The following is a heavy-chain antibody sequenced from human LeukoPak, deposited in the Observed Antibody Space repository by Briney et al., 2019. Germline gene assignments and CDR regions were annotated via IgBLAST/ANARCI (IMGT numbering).Heavy chain of an antibody. CDR2: IYPGDSDT. Sequence: GESLKISCKGSGYIFTSYWIGWVRQLPGKGLGWMGIIYPGDSDTRYSPSFQGQVTISADKSISTAYLQWSSLKASDTAMYYCARVPEAAAAFFDYWGQGTLVTVSS. CDR3: ARVPEAAAAFFDY. CDR1: GYIFTSYW. D-gene: IGHD6-13*01. V-gene: IGHV5-51*01. J-gene: IGHJ4*02.